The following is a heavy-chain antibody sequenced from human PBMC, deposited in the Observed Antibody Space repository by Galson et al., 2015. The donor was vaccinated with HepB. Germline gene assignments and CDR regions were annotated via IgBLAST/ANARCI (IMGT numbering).Heavy chain of an antibody. V-gene: IGHV3-23*01. D-gene: IGHD6-19*01. CDR1: GFTFSYYA. Sequence: SLRLSCAASGFTFSYYAMSWVRQAPGKGLEWVSAITPSGDNTYSADSMKGRFTISRDNPQNTLFLQMNSLRANDTAIYFCAKVFPEKVDGWYRQALYYFDSWGQGTRVTVSS. J-gene: IGHJ4*02. CDR2: ITPSGDNT. CDR3: AKVFPEKVDGWYRQALYYFDS.